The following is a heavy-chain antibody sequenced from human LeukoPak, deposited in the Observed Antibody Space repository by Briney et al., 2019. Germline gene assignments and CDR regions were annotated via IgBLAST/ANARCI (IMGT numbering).Heavy chain of an antibody. CDR3: VRDWGAGFDY. Sequence: PGGSLRLSCAASGFTFSSYAMSWVRQAPGKGLEWVSAISGSGGSTYYADSVKGRFTISRDDSKSTLYLQINSPRAEDTALYYCVRDWGAGFDYWGQGTLVTVSS. D-gene: IGHD1-26*01. J-gene: IGHJ4*02. V-gene: IGHV3-23*01. CDR2: ISGSGGST. CDR1: GFTFSSYA.